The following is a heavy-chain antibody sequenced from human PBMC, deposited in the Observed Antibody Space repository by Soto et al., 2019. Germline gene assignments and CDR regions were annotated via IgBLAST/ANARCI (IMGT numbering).Heavy chain of an antibody. Sequence: SETLSLTCTVSGGSIYSYYWTWIRQPPGKGLEWIGYIHYSGSTKYNPSLKSRVTISVDTSKNQFSLKLSSVTAAATAVYYCGRASSSGKRRLNWFDPWGQGPLVTVPQ. CDR3: GRASSSGKRRLNWFDP. D-gene: IGHD6-25*01. V-gene: IGHV4-59*12. J-gene: IGHJ5*02. CDR1: GGSIYSYY. CDR2: IHYSGST.